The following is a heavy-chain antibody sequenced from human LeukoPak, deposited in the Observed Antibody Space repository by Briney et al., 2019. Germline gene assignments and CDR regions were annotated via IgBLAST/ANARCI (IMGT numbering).Heavy chain of an antibody. CDR1: GGSISSYY. CDR3: ARDSEMATIGYAFYI. Sequence: SETLSLTCTVSGGSISSYYWSWIRQPPGKGLEWVGDIYFSGSTNYNPSLKRGVTISVDTSKNHFSLTLSSLPAAATAVYYCARDSEMATIGYAFYIWGHATLLTVSS. J-gene: IGHJ3*02. CDR2: IYFSGST. D-gene: IGHD5-24*01. V-gene: IGHV4-59*01.